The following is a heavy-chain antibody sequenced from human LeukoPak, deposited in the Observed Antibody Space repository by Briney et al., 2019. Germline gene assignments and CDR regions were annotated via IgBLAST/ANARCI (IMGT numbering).Heavy chain of an antibody. J-gene: IGHJ3*02. CDR1: GFTFRSYS. CDR3: ARDGGSYYGDAFDI. V-gene: IGHV3-21*01. D-gene: IGHD1-26*01. Sequence: GGSLRLSCAASGFTFRSYSMNWVRQAPGKGLEWVSAIDPSSTYIYYADSVKGRFTISRDNAENSLYLQMNSLRAEDTAVYYCARDGGSYYGDAFDIWGQGTMVTVSS. CDR2: IDPSSTYI.